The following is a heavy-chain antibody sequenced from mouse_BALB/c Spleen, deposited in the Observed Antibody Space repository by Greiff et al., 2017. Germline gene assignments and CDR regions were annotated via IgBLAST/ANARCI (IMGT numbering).Heavy chain of an antibody. J-gene: IGHJ2*01. D-gene: IGHD1-1*01. Sequence: EVQGVESGGGLVKPGGSLKLSCAASGFTFSSYGMSWVRQTPDKRLEWVATISSGGSYTYYPDSVKGRFTISRDNAKNTLYLQMSSLKSEDTAMYYCARHSNYYGSSLFDDWGQGTTLTVSS. CDR1: GFTFSSYG. CDR2: ISSGGSYT. CDR3: ARHSNYYGSSLFDD. V-gene: IGHV5-6*01.